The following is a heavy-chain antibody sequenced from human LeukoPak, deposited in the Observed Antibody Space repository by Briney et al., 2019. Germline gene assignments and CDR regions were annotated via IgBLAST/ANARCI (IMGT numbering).Heavy chain of an antibody. Sequence: SETLSPTCTVSGGSISNYYWSWIRQPAGKRLEWLGRIYSSGSTNYNPSLKSRVTMSADTSKNQFSLRLSSVTAADTAVYYCARRGAYSGNDLAWYFDLWGRGTLVTASS. V-gene: IGHV4-4*07. D-gene: IGHD5-12*01. J-gene: IGHJ2*01. CDR2: IYSSGST. CDR3: ARRGAYSGNDLAWYFDL. CDR1: GGSISNYY.